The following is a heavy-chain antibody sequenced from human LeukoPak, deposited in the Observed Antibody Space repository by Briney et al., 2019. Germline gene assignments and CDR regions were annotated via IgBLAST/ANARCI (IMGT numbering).Heavy chain of an antibody. D-gene: IGHD6-19*01. CDR2: IYTSGST. CDR3: ARGSGWYGGGSEYFQH. J-gene: IGHJ1*01. Sequence: SETLSLTCTVSGGSISSYYWSGIRQPAGKGLEWIGRIYTSGSTNYNPSLKSRVTMSVDTSKNQFSLKLSSVTAADTAVYYCARGSGWYGGGSEYFQHWGQGTLVTVSS. CDR1: GGSISSYY. V-gene: IGHV4-4*07.